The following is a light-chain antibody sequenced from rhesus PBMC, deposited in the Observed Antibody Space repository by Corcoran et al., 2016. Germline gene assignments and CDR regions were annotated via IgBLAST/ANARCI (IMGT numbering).Light chain of an antibody. CDR3: QQYSNWPRT. CDR2: GAS. CDR1: QSVSSY. V-gene: IGKV3S9*01. J-gene: IGKJ1*01. Sequence: EIVMTQSPATLSLSPGERATLSCRASQSVSSYVAWYQQKPEQAPRLRIYGASSRATGTPDSFSGSGSGTDFTLTISSLEPEDFAVYYCQQYSNWPRTFGQGTKVEIK.